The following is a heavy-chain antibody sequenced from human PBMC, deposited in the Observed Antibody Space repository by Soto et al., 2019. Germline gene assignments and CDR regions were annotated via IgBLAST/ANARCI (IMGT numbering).Heavy chain of an antibody. CDR2: IHHTGST. J-gene: IGHJ4*02. CDR1: GGSISSIDW. D-gene: IGHD5-12*01. Sequence: QVQVQESGPGLLKPSGTLSLTCAVSGGSISSIDWWSWVRQPPGKGLEWIGEIHHTGSTHYNPSLQSRVIMSVDMSKNQLSLKLTSVTAADTAMYYCVRAGDYDSKVYWGQGTLVTVSS. CDR3: VRAGDYDSKVY. V-gene: IGHV4-4*02.